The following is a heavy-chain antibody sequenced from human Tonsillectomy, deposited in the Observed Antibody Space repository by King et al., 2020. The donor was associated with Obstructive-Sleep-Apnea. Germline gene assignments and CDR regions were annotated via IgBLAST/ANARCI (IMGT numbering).Heavy chain of an antibody. J-gene: IGHJ6*02. CDR1: GGSIISGGYH. CDR3: ARLTGGNYCMDV. Sequence: VQLQESGPGLVKPSQTLSLTCTVSGGSIISGGYHWSWIRQHPGKGLEWIGYIYDSGSTYYNPSLKSRIAISVDTYKNQFSLKLRSVTAADTAVYYCARLTGGNYCMDVWGQGTTVTVSS. D-gene: IGHD7-27*01. V-gene: IGHV4-31*03. CDR2: IYDSGST.